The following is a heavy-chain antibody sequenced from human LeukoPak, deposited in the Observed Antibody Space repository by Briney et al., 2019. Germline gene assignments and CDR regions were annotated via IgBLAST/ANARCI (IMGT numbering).Heavy chain of an antibody. J-gene: IGHJ4*02. CDR1: GYTFPSYG. Sequence: ASVKVSCKASGYTFPSYGINWVRQATGQGLEWMGWMNPNSGNTGYAQKFQGRVTMTRNTSISTAYMELSSLRSEDTAVYYCARGAKYYDILTGYYTFDYWGQGTLVTVSS. CDR3: ARGAKYYDILTGYYTFDY. CDR2: MNPNSGNT. V-gene: IGHV1-8*02. D-gene: IGHD3-9*01.